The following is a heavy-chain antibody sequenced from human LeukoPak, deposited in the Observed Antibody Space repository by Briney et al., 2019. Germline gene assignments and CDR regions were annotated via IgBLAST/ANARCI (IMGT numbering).Heavy chain of an antibody. Sequence: GASVKVSCKASGGTFSSSAISWVRQAPGQGLEWLGWIGTYDGHTSYAQKVQGRVTMTTDTSATTAFLELRSLTSDDTALYYCARLMDNNYDGSAFDYWGQGTLVTVSS. CDR3: ARLMDNNYDGSAFDY. CDR2: IGTYDGHT. CDR1: GGTFSSSA. V-gene: IGHV1-18*01. D-gene: IGHD3-22*01. J-gene: IGHJ4*02.